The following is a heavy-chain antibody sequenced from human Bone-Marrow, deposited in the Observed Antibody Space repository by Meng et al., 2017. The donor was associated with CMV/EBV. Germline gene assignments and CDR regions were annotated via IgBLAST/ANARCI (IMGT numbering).Heavy chain of an antibody. CDR2: TYYRSEWYN. D-gene: IGHD3-9*01. CDR1: GDSVSRKTAT. CDR3: ATGSDCDY. J-gene: IGHJ4*02. V-gene: IGHV6-1*01. Sequence: SQTLSLTCAISGDSVSRKTATWHWIRQSPSRGLEWLGRTYYRSEWYNDYAPSVKSRITISPDTSKNQFSLHLNSVTPEDTAVYYCATGSDCDYWGRGTLVTVAS.